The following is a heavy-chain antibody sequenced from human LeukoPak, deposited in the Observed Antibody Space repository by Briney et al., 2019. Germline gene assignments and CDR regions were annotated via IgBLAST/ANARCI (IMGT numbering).Heavy chain of an antibody. D-gene: IGHD1-26*01. CDR2: IYYSGST. CDR3: ARLEPPG. Sequence: SETLSLTCTVSGGSISSSSYYWGWIRQPPGKGLEWIGSIYYSGSTYYNPSLKSRVTISVDTSKNQFSLKLSSVTAADTAVYYCARLEPPGWGQGTLVTVFS. CDR1: GGSISSSSYY. J-gene: IGHJ4*02. V-gene: IGHV4-39*01.